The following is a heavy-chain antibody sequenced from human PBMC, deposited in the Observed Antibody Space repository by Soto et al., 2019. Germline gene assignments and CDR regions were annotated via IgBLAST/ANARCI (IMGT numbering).Heavy chain of an antibody. CDR3: AKDRPKWNYYYYGMDV. D-gene: IGHD1-26*01. V-gene: IGHV3-23*01. CDR1: GFTFSSYA. J-gene: IGHJ6*02. Sequence: GGSLRLSCAASGFTFSSYAMSWVRQAPGKGLEWVSAISGSGGSTYYADSVKGRFTISRDNSKNTLYLQMNSLRAEDTVVYYFAKDRPKWNYYYYGMDVWGQGTTVTVSS. CDR2: ISGSGGST.